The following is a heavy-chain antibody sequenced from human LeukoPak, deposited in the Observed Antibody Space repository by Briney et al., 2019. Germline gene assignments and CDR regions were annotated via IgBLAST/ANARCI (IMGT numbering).Heavy chain of an antibody. Sequence: GGSLRLSCAASGFTFSSYWMTWVRQAPGKGLEWVANIKQDGSEKYYVDSVKGRFTISRDNAKNSLYLQINSLRAEDTAVYYCARDRRGGSSGYCGYWGQGTLVTVSS. V-gene: IGHV3-7*01. J-gene: IGHJ4*02. D-gene: IGHD3-22*01. CDR2: IKQDGSEK. CDR1: GFTFSSYW. CDR3: ARDRRGGSSGYCGY.